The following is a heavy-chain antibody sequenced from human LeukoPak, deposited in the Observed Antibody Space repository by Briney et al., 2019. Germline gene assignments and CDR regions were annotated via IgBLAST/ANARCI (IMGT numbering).Heavy chain of an antibody. CDR2: INPNSGGT. D-gene: IGHD2/OR15-2a*01. Sequence: ASGKVSCKASGYTFTGYYMHWVRQAPGQGLEWMGWINPNSGGTNYAQKFQGRVTMTRDTSISTAYMELSRLRSDDTAVYYCARDNSPYDAFDIWGQGTMVTVSS. CDR1: GYTFTGYY. J-gene: IGHJ3*02. V-gene: IGHV1-2*02. CDR3: ARDNSPYDAFDI.